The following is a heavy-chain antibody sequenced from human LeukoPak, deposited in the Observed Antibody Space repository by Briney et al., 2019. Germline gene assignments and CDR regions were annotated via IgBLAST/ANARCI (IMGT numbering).Heavy chain of an antibody. CDR1: GFTFSDYD. CDR2: ISSVGSYT. CDR3: ARDVGSGSYLDY. J-gene: IGHJ4*02. Sequence: PGRSLRLSCAASGFTFSDYDMSWIRQARGNGLEWISYISSVGSYTNYPASVKCRFTISRDNAKNSLYLQMNSLRAEDTAVYYCARDVGSGSYLDYWGQGTLVTVSS. V-gene: IGHV3-11*06. D-gene: IGHD3-10*01.